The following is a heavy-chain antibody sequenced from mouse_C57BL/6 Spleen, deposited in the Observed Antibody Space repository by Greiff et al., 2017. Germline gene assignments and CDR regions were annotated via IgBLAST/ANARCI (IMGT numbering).Heavy chain of an antibody. CDR1: GYTFTSYW. Sequence: QVQLQQPGAELVKPGASVKLSCKASGYTFTSYWMQWVKQRPGQGLEWIGEIDPSDSYTNYNQKFKGKATLTVDTSSSTAYMQLSSLTSEDSAVYYCVSYYYGSSFDYWGQGTTLTVSS. D-gene: IGHD1-1*01. V-gene: IGHV1-50*01. J-gene: IGHJ2*01. CDR3: VSYYYGSSFDY. CDR2: IDPSDSYT.